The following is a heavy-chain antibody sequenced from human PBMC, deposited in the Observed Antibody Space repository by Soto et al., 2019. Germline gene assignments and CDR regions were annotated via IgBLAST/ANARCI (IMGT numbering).Heavy chain of an antibody. J-gene: IGHJ4*02. CDR3: AKDSNKYSSSLRGRYFDY. CDR1: GFTCTSYV. V-gene: IGHV3-23*01. CDR2: ISGGGSTA. Sequence: EVQLLESGGGLVQRGGSQRLSCAASGFTCTSYVMSWVRQAPGKGLEWVAGISGGGSTAFYADSVKGRFTISRDNAKNTVVLQMDSLRAEDTAIYYCAKDSNKYSSSLRGRYFDYWGQGTLVTVSS. D-gene: IGHD3-22*01.